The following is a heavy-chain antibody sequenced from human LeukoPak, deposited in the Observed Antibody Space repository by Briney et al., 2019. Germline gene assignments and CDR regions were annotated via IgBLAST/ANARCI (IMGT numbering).Heavy chain of an antibody. CDR2: ISYDGSNK. J-gene: IGHJ4*02. Sequence: HTGGSLRLSCAASGFTFSSYGMHWVRQAPGKGLEWVAVISYDGSNKYYADSVKGRFTISRDNSKNTLYLQMNSLRAEDTAVYYCARDRVSSGWYNYFDYWGQGTLVTVSS. CDR3: ARDRVSSGWYNYFDY. V-gene: IGHV3-30*03. CDR1: GFTFSSYG. D-gene: IGHD6-19*01.